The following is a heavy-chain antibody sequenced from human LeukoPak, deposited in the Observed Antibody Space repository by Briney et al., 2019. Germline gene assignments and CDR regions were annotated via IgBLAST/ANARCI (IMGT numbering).Heavy chain of an antibody. Sequence: ASVKVSCKASGGTFTSYAISWVRQAPGQGLEWTGGIIPIFGTANYAQKFQGRVTITADKSTSTAYMELNSLRSEDTAVYYCARSHDYSNYIFEFWGQGTLVTVSS. CDR2: IIPIFGTA. CDR3: ARSHDYSNYIFEF. D-gene: IGHD4-11*01. V-gene: IGHV1-69*06. J-gene: IGHJ4*02. CDR1: GGTFTSYA.